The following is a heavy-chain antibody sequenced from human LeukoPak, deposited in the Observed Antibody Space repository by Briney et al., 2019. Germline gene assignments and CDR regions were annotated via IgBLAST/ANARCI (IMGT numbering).Heavy chain of an antibody. Sequence: SETLSLTCTVSGGSISSSNYYWGWIRQPPGKGLEWIGSIYYSGSTYYNPSLKSRVSISVDTPKNQFSLKLSSVTAADTAVYYCARHIEGSYLQRAFHIWGQGTMVTVSS. V-gene: IGHV4-39*01. D-gene: IGHD1-1*01. J-gene: IGHJ3*02. CDR1: GGSISSSNYY. CDR3: ARHIEGSYLQRAFHI. CDR2: IYYSGST.